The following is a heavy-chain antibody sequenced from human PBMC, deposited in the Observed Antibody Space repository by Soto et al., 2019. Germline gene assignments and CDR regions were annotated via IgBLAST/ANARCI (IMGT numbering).Heavy chain of an antibody. CDR3: ARDQGIAAAGTITPRYYYGMDV. CDR1: GGTFSSYA. CDR2: IIPIFGTA. Sequence: QVQLVQSGAEVKKPGSSVKVSCKASGGTFSSYAISWVRQAPGQGLEWMGGIIPIFGTANYAQKFQGRVTITADKSTSTAYMELSSLRSEDTAVYYCARDQGIAAAGTITPRYYYGMDVWGQGTTVTVSS. D-gene: IGHD6-13*01. V-gene: IGHV1-69*06. J-gene: IGHJ6*02.